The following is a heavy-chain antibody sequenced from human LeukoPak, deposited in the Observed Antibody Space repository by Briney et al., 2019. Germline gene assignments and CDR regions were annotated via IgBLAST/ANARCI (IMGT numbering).Heavy chain of an antibody. CDR3: ARDPGLMRAAACGDY. D-gene: IGHD6-13*01. Sequence: GGSLRLSCAASGFTFSSYAMSWVRQAPGKGLDWVSSISGSGDITYSADSVKGRFTISRDNAKNSPYLQVSSLRAEDTAVYYCARDPGLMRAAACGDYWGQGTLVIVSS. V-gene: IGHV3-23*01. CDR1: GFTFSSYA. J-gene: IGHJ4*02. CDR2: ISGSGDIT.